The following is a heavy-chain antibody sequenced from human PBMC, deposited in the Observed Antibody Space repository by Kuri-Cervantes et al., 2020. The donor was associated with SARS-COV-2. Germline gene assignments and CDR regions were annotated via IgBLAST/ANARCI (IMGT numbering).Heavy chain of an antibody. CDR2: ISGSGGST. CDR3: ATGPLDY. CDR1: GFTFSSYA. Sequence: GESLKISCAASGFTFSSYAMRWVRQAPGKGLEWVSPISGSGGSTYYADSVKGRFTISRDNSKNTLYLQMNSLRVEDTAVYYCATGPLDYWGHGTLVTVSS. J-gene: IGHJ4*01. V-gene: IGHV3-23*01.